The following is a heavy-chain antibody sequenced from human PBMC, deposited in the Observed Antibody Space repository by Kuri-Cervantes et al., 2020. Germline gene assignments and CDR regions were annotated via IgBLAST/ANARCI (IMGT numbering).Heavy chain of an antibody. D-gene: IGHD3-10*01. Sequence: GSLRLSCAVYGGSISSYYWSWIRQPPGKGLEWIGYIYYSGSTNYNPSLKSRVTISVDTSKNQFSLKLSSVTAADTAVYYCAREGGLPVRWFGELFPRYNWFDPWGQGTLVTVSS. CDR2: IYYSGST. CDR3: AREGGLPVRWFGELFPRYNWFDP. J-gene: IGHJ5*02. CDR1: GGSISSYY. V-gene: IGHV4-59*12.